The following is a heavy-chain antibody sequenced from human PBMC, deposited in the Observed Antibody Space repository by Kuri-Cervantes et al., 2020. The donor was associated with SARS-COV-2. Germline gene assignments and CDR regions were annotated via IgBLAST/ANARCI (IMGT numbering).Heavy chain of an antibody. D-gene: IGHD6-19*01. CDR3: ARGVGAAVAGTLITIYYYYGMDV. CDR2: INHSGST. Sequence: SQTLSLTCAVCGGSFSGYYWSWIRQPPGKGLEWIGEINHSGSTNYNPSLKSRVTISVDTSKNQFSLKLSSVTAADTAVYYFARGVGAAVAGTLITIYYYYGMDVWGQGTTVTVSS. V-gene: IGHV4-34*01. CDR1: GGSFSGYY. J-gene: IGHJ6*02.